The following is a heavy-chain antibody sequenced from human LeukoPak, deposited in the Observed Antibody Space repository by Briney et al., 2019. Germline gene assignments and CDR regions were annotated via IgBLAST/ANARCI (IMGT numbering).Heavy chain of an antibody. Sequence: PSQTLSLTCTVSGGSISSGGYFWSWIRQPPGKGLEWIGYISHSGSTYYSPSLKSRLTISVDRSKNQFSLKLSSVTAADTAVYYCARTVAARGRKAPSLGQDYYYMDVWGKGTTVTVSS. CDR1: GGSISSGGYF. J-gene: IGHJ6*03. V-gene: IGHV4-30-2*01. CDR2: ISHSGST. D-gene: IGHD4-23*01. CDR3: ARTVAARGRKAPSLGQDYYYMDV.